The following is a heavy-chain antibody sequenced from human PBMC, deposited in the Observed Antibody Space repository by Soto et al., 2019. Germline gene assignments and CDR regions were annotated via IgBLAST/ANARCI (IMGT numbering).Heavy chain of an antibody. CDR2: IKHSGST. Sequence: SETLSLTCSVSGGSVSYNSYYWSWIRQPPGKGLEWIGEIKHSGSTNYNPSLKSRVTISVDTSKNQFSLKLSSVTAADTAVYYCARGGYVWGSYRPPRAYAFDIWGQGTMVTVS. CDR3: ARGGYVWGSYRPPRAYAFDI. CDR1: GGSVSYNSYY. D-gene: IGHD3-16*02. J-gene: IGHJ3*02. V-gene: IGHV4-34*01.